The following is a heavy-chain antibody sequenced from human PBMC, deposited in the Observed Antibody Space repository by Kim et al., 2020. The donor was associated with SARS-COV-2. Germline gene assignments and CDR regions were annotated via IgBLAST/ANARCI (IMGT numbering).Heavy chain of an antibody. Sequence: SVKVSCKASGGTFSSYAISWVRQAPGQGLEWMGGIIPIFGTANYAQKFQGRVTITADESTSTAYMELSSLRSEDTAVYYCARLLLTGYSPFDYWGQGTLVTVSS. D-gene: IGHD3-9*01. CDR1: GGTFSSYA. V-gene: IGHV1-69*13. J-gene: IGHJ4*02. CDR2: IIPIFGTA. CDR3: ARLLLTGYSPFDY.